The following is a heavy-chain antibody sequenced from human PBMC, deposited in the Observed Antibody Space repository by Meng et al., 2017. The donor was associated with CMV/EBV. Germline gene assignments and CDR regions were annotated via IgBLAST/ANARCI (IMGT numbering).Heavy chain of an antibody. D-gene: IGHD2-2*01. Sequence: SGFTFSSYSMNGVRQAPGKGREWVSSISSSSSYIYYADSVKGRVTISRDNAKNALYLQMNSLRAEDTAVYYCARDPVVSSTPGEWNYWGQGTLVTVSS. CDR3: ARDPVVSSTPGEWNY. CDR2: ISSSSSYI. V-gene: IGHV3-21*01. J-gene: IGHJ4*02. CDR1: GFTFSSYS.